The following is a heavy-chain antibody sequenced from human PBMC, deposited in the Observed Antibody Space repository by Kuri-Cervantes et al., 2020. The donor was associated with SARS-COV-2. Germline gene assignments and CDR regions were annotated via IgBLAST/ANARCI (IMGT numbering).Heavy chain of an antibody. CDR3: ARRAYGEQVDYYYMDV. CDR2: IYPGDSDT. CDR1: GYSFTSYW. J-gene: IGHJ6*03. Sequence: KVSCKGSGYSFTSYWIGWVRQMPGKGLEWMGIIYPGDSDTRYSPSFQGQVIISADKSINTAFLRWSSLKASDTAMYYCARRAYGEQVDYYYMDVWGKGTTVTVSS. V-gene: IGHV5-51*01. D-gene: IGHD4-17*01.